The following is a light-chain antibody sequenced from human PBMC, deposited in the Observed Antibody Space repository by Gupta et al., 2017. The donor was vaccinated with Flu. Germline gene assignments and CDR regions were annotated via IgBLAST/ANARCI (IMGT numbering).Light chain of an antibody. Sequence: NCKSSQNVLFTPNNREYLAWYQQKPGQPPKLIIYLASTRESGVPDRFTGSGSGTDFTLTISSLQAEDVAVYYCQQDYNTPPTFGQGTRLEIK. CDR2: LAS. CDR1: QNVLFTPNNREY. V-gene: IGKV4-1*01. CDR3: QQDYNTPPT. J-gene: IGKJ5*01.